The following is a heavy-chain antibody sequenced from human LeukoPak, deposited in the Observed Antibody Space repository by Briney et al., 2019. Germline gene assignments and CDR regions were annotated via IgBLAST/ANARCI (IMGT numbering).Heavy chain of an antibody. CDR2: ISSSSSYI. D-gene: IGHD2-15*01. Sequence: GGSLRLSCAASGFTFSSYSMNWVRQAPGKGLEWVSSISSSSSYIYYADSVKGRFTISRDNAKNSLYLQMNSLSAEDTAVYYCAREGLGYCSGGSCPQNWFDPCGQGTLLTVSS. CDR3: AREGLGYCSGGSCPQNWFDP. J-gene: IGHJ5*02. CDR1: GFTFSSYS. V-gene: IGHV3-21*01.